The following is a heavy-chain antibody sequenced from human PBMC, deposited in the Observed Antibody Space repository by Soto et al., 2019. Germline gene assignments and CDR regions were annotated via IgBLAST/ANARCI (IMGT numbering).Heavy chain of an antibody. V-gene: IGHV4-39*01. CDR3: ARHLMTGPYNYYCNGMDF. J-gene: IGHJ6*02. D-gene: IGHD3-9*01. Sequence: QLQLQESGPGLMKPSETLSLNCTVSGASISGSTSYWGWIRQPPGKGLEWIGKIHYSGSTYYRQSLKSRVTLSLDTSKNQFSLRLSSVTAADTAVYYCARHLMTGPYNYYCNGMDFWGPGTTVTVS. CDR1: GASISGSTSY. CDR2: IHYSGST.